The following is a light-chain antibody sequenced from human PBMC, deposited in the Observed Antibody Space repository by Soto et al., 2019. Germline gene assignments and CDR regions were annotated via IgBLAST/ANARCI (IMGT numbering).Light chain of an antibody. CDR2: GAS. CDR3: EEYNNWPPGVT. CDR1: QSVSSN. V-gene: IGKV3-15*01. Sequence: EIVMTQSPATLSVSPGERATLSCRASQSVSSNLAWYQQKPGQAPRLLFYGASTRATGIPARFSGSGSGTEFAIIISSLQSQDFAVYYCEEYNNWPPGVTFGPGTKVDIK. J-gene: IGKJ3*01.